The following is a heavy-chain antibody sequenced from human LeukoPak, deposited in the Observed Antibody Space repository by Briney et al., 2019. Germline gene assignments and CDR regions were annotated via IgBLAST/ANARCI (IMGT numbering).Heavy chain of an antibody. D-gene: IGHD6-19*01. J-gene: IGHJ4*02. CDR2: IDMSGRTI. V-gene: IGHV3-11*04. Sequence: GGSLRLSCAASGFTFSDWYMSWIRQAPGKGLEWVSYIDMSGRTIYYADSVKGRFTISRDNAKNSLYLQMNSLRAEDTAVYYCARDRRSGWPIFGGQGTLVTVSS. CDR3: ARDRRSGWPIF. CDR1: GFTFSDWY.